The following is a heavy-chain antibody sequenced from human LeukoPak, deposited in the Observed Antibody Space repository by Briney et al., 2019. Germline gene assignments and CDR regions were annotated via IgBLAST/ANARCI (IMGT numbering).Heavy chain of an antibody. CDR2: IYHSGST. D-gene: IGHD3-16*01. CDR3: ARVARFSSDY. CDR1: GGSISSGGYY. V-gene: IGHV4-30-2*01. Sequence: SETLSLTCTVSGGSISSGGYYWSWIRQPPGKGLEWIGYIYHSGSTYYNPSLKSRVTISADTSKNQFSLKLSSVTAADTALYYCARVARFSSDYWGQGTLVTVSS. J-gene: IGHJ4*02.